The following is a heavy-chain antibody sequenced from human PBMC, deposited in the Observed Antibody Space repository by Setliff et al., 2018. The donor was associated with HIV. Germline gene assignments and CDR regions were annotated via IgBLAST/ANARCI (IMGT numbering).Heavy chain of an antibody. CDR2: IYSTGST. J-gene: IGHJ4*02. Sequence: KPSETLSLTCTVSGASITSHYWSWIRQSPGRELKWIGYIYSTGSTNYNPSLQSRVSISMDASKNKFSLKVTSVTSADTAVYYCAKGAGFYGDYTFDYWGQGNLVTVSS. D-gene: IGHD4-17*01. CDR1: GASITSHY. V-gene: IGHV4-59*11. CDR3: AKGAGFYGDYTFDY.